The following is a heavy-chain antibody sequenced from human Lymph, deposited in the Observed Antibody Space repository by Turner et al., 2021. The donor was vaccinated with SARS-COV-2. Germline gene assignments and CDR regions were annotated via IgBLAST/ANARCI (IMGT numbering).Heavy chain of an antibody. CDR1: GFTFSSYT. D-gene: IGHD2-15*01. Sequence: VQLLESGGGLVQPGVFLCPSCAVSGFTFSSYTMSCVRQGPGKGLKWVSAISGSGASTYYADSVKGRFTNSRDNSKNTLYLQMNSLRVEDTAVYYCAKDGYDGIYCGGGSCYSGWFDPWGQGTLVTVAS. J-gene: IGHJ5*02. V-gene: IGHV3-23*01. CDR3: AKDGYDGIYCGGGSCYSGWFDP. CDR2: ISGSGAST.